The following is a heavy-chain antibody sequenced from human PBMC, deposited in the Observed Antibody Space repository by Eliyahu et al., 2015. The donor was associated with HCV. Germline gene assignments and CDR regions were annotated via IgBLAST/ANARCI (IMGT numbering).Heavy chain of an antibody. V-gene: IGHV3-30*18. Sequence: FDGSNKYYADSVKGRFTISRDNSKNTLDLQMNSLRVEDTAVYYCAKEAHHSGYDPYYYYYHMDVWGKGTTVTVSS. J-gene: IGHJ6*03. CDR2: FDGSNK. D-gene: IGHD5-12*01. CDR3: AKEAHHSGYDPYYYYYHMDV.